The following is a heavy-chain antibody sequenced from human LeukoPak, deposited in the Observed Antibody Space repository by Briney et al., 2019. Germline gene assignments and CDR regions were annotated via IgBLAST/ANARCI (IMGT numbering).Heavy chain of an antibody. CDR2: ISSSGDYM. Sequence: GGSLRLSCAASGFTFSGYSVNWVRQPPRKGLEWVSSISSSGDYMYYADSVKGRFIISRDNAKNSLYLQMNGLRAEDTAVYYCARGGSGWPLDVWGKGTTVTVFS. V-gene: IGHV3-21*01. D-gene: IGHD6-19*01. CDR3: ARGGSGWPLDV. J-gene: IGHJ6*03. CDR1: GFTFSGYS.